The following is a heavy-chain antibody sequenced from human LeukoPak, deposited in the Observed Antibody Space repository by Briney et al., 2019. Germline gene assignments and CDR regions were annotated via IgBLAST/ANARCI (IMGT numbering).Heavy chain of an antibody. CDR2: INHSGIT. CDR1: GGSFSDYY. CDR3: ARDDYYGSGVQH. V-gene: IGHV4-34*01. D-gene: IGHD3-10*01. J-gene: IGHJ1*01. Sequence: SETLSLTCAVFGGSFSDYYWSWIRQPPGKGLEWIGEINHSGITNYNPSLKSRVTISVDTSKNQFSLNLSSVTAADTAVYYCARDDYYGSGVQHWGQGTLVTVSS.